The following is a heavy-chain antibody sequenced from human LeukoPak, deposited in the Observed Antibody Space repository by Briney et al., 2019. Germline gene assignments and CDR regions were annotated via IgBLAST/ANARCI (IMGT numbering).Heavy chain of an antibody. CDR2: IKQDGSVK. J-gene: IGHJ4*02. CDR3: ARIGYSSSCLDY. CDR1: GFTFSNYW. Sequence: GGSLRLSCAASGFTFSNYWMSWVRQAPGKGLEWVANIKQDGSVKYYVDSVRGRSTISRDNAKNSVYLQMNSLRAEDTAVYYCARIGYSSSCLDYWGQGTLVTVSS. V-gene: IGHV3-7*01. D-gene: IGHD6-19*01.